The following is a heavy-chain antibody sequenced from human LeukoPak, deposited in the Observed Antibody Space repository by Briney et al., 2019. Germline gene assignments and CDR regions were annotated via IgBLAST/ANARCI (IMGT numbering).Heavy chain of an antibody. CDR2: ISYIGST. J-gene: IGHJ5*02. V-gene: IGHV4-59*08. CDR3: ARLVGSGSYFDWFDP. D-gene: IGHD3-10*01. Sequence: PSETLSLTCAVSADPFSSHYWTWIRQPPGKGLGRIGYISYIGSTNYTPSLKSRVTILVDTSKNQFSLKLSSVTAADTAVYYCARLVGSGSYFDWFDPWGQGTLVTVSS. CDR1: ADPFSSHY.